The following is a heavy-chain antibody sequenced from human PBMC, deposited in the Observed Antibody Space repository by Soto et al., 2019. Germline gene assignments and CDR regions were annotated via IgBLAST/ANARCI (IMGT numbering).Heavy chain of an antibody. J-gene: IGHJ6*02. CDR1: GYTLTELS. V-gene: IGHV1-24*01. Sequence: ASVKVSCKVSGYTLTELSMHWVRQAPGKGLEWMGGFDPEDGETIYAQKFQGRVTMTEDTSTDTAYMELSSLRSEDTAVYYCATDHTGFGELLIHYGMDVWGQGTTVTVYS. D-gene: IGHD3-10*01. CDR2: FDPEDGET. CDR3: ATDHTGFGELLIHYGMDV.